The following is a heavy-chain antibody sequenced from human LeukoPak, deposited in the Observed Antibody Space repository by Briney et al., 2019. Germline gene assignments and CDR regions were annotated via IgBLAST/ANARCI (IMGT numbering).Heavy chain of an antibody. CDR3: ARSVGATPLDY. Sequence: GESLKISCKGSGYSFTSYWIAWVRQMPGKDLEWMGIIHPSDSETTYSPSFQGQVTISADKSISTAYLQWSSLTASDTAMYYCARSVGATPLDYWGQGTPVTVSS. V-gene: IGHV5-51*01. D-gene: IGHD1-26*01. CDR1: GYSFTSYW. J-gene: IGHJ4*02. CDR2: IHPSDSET.